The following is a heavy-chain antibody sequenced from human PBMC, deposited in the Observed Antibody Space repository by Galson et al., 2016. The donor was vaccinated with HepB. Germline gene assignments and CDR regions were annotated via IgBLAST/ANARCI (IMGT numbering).Heavy chain of an antibody. J-gene: IGHJ6*03. CDR3: ATGISVAGKYYYYYMDV. D-gene: IGHD6-19*01. CDR1: GDSLSNVGRH. Sequence: SETLSLTCTVSGDSLSNVGRHWGWFRQSPGRGLEWIDSIYYSGSTYYNPSLESRVTISVDTSKNQFSLRLSSVTAADTAVYYCATGISVAGKYYYYYMDVWGKGTPVTVSS. CDR2: IYYSGST. V-gene: IGHV4-39*01.